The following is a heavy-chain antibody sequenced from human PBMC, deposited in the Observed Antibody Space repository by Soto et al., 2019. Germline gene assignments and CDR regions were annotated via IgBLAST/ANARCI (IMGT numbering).Heavy chain of an antibody. D-gene: IGHD6-25*01. J-gene: IGHJ4*02. CDR2: IWYDGSNK. V-gene: IGHV3-33*01. Sequence: GGSLRLSCAASGLTFSSFGMHWVRQAPGKGLEWVALIWYDGSNKYYADSVKGRFTISRDNYKNPLYLQMDSLRAEDRAMYYCARVDFSSTAATGFGYWGQGALVTVSS. CDR1: GLTFSSFG. CDR3: ARVDFSSTAATGFGY.